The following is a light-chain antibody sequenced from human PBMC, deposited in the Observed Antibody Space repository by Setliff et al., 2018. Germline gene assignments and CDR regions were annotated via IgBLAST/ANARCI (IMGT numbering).Light chain of an antibody. CDR3: LSYTSKTTHAL. V-gene: IGLV2-14*01. CDR1: TSDVGGYNY. J-gene: IGLJ2*01. CDR2: EVT. Sequence: QSALAQPAAVSGSPGQSIAISCTGTTSDVGGYNYVSWYQQHPGKAPKLMIYEVTKRPSGVSDRFSGSKSGNTASLTISGLQAEDEADYYCLSYTSKTTHALFAGGTK.